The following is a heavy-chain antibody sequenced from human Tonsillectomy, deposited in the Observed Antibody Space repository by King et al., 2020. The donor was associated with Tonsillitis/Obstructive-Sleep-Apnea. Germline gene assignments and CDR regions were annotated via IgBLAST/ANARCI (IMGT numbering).Heavy chain of an antibody. D-gene: IGHD5-18*01. V-gene: IGHV3-33*06. Sequence: VQLVESGGGVVQPGRSLRLSCAASGFTFSSYVMHWVRQAPGKGLEWVAVIWYDGGNEYYADSVKGRFTISRDNSKNTLYLHMNSLRAEDTAVYPCAKDTGYNYGYAFDHWGQGTLVTGSS. CDR2: IWYDGGNE. J-gene: IGHJ4*02. CDR3: AKDTGYNYGYAFDH. CDR1: GFTFSSYV.